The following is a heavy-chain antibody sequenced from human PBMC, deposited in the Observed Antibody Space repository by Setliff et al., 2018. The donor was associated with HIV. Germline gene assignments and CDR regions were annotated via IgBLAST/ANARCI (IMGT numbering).Heavy chain of an antibody. D-gene: IGHD5-18*01. V-gene: IGHV3-7*03. CDR1: RFTFNDYW. Sequence: GSLRLSCVASRFTFNDYWMSWVRQAPGKGLEWVANIDRDGSETNYVDSVKGRFTIFRDNAKSSMYLQMNSLKAEDTAVYYCARDDSNGNTDAFDIWGQGTTVTVSS. CDR2: IDRDGSET. CDR3: ARDDSNGNTDAFDI. J-gene: IGHJ3*02.